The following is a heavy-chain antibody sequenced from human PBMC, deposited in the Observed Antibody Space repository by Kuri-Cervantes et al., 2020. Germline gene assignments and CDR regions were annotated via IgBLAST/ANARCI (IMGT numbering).Heavy chain of an antibody. CDR1: GYTFTGYY. Sequence: ASVKVSCKASGYTFTGYYMHWVRQAPGQGLEWMGWINPNSGGTNYAQKFQGRVTMTRDTSISTAYMELSRLRSDDTAVYYCARGGWGLLPDNWFDPWGQGILVTVSS. D-gene: IGHD2-2*01. V-gene: IGHV1-2*02. CDR2: INPNSGGT. J-gene: IGHJ5*02. CDR3: ARGGWGLLPDNWFDP.